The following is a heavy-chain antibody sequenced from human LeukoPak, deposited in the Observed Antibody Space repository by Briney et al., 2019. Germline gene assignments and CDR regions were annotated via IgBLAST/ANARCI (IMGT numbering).Heavy chain of an antibody. CDR2: IYYSGRT. CDR1: GGSISSSSYY. J-gene: IGHJ3*02. CDR3: ARRGRVEYSSSSYAFDI. D-gene: IGHD6-6*01. V-gene: IGHV4-39*01. Sequence: SETLSLTCTVSGGSISSSSYYWGWIRQPPGTGLEWIGNIYYSGRTYYNPSLKSRVTISVDTSKNHFSLMLSSVTAADTAVYYCARRGRVEYSSSSYAFDIWGQGKMVTVSS.